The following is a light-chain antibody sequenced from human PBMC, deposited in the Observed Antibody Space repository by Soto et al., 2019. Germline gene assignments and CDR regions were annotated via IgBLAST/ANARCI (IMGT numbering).Light chain of an antibody. J-gene: IGKJ4*01. CDR1: QGISNW. CDR2: SAS. Sequence: DVQMTQSPSSVSASVGDRVTITCRASQGISNWLGWYQQKPGQAPKLLIYSASSLQSGVPSRFSSSGSGTEFSLTISRLQPEEFATYYCQQANSFPLTFGGGTKVEIK. V-gene: IGKV1-12*01. CDR3: QQANSFPLT.